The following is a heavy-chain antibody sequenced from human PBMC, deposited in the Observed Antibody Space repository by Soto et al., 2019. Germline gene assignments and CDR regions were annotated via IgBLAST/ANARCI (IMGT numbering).Heavy chain of an antibody. D-gene: IGHD3-16*01. Sequence: AVGSLRLSCAVSGFTFDDNAMHLVRQAPEKGLEWVSGINWKSDIGYAASVKGRFTISRDNAENSLYLQMNSLRAEVTALYYCAISQDRGGRTTFIYWGQGTQVTVSS. J-gene: IGHJ4*02. V-gene: IGHV3-9*01. CDR1: GFTFDDNA. CDR2: INWKSDI. CDR3: AISQDRGGRTTFIY.